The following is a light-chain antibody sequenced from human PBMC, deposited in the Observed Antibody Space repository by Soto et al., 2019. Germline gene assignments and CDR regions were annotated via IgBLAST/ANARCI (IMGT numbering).Light chain of an antibody. CDR3: SSYTSSSTWV. V-gene: IGLV2-14*01. CDR2: EVR. J-gene: IGLJ3*02. Sequence: QSALTQPASVSGSPGQSITISCTGTSSDVGNYNYVSWYQQYPGKAPKLMISEVRNRPSGVSNRFSGSKSGNTASLTISGLQTEDEGHYYCSSYTSSSTWVFGGGTQLTVL. CDR1: SSDVGNYNY.